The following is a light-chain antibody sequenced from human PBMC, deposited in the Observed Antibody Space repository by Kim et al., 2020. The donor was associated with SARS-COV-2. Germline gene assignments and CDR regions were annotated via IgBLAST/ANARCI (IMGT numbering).Light chain of an antibody. CDR2: GAS. Sequence: VSPGERATLSSKASKSVNSDLAGYQQKPGKAPRLLIYGASKRATGIPDRFSGSGSGTEFTLTISSLQSEDFAVYYCQQYNDWVMTFGQGTKVDIK. J-gene: IGKJ1*01. CDR3: QQYNDWVMT. V-gene: IGKV3-15*01. CDR1: KSVNSD.